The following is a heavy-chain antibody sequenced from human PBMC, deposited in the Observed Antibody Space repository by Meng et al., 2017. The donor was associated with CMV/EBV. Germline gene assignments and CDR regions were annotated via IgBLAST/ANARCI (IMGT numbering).Heavy chain of an antibody. CDR1: GGSFSGYY. Sequence: SETLSLTCAVYGGSFSGYYWSWIRQPPGKGLEWIGEINHSGSTNYNPSLKSRVTISVDTSKNQFSLKLSSVTAADTAVYYCARGQLRYCSSTSCHTNYWGQGTLVTVSS. CDR3: ARGQLRYCSSTSCHTNY. D-gene: IGHD2-2*02. V-gene: IGHV4-34*01. J-gene: IGHJ4*02. CDR2: INHSGST.